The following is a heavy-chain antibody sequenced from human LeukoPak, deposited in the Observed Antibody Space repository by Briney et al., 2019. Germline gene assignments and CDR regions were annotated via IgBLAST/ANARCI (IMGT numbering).Heavy chain of an antibody. V-gene: IGHV3-7*01. Sequence: GGSLRFSCAASGFTSSSYWMSWVRQAPGKGLEWVANIKQDGSEKYYVDCVKGRFTISRDNAKNSLYLQMNSLRAEDTAVYYCARIIEVITPYYFDYWGQGTLVTVSS. D-gene: IGHD3-22*01. CDR1: GFTSSSYW. CDR2: IKQDGSEK. CDR3: ARIIEVITPYYFDY. J-gene: IGHJ4*02.